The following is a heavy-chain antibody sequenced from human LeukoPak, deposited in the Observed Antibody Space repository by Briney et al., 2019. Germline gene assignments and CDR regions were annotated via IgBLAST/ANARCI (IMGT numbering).Heavy chain of an antibody. CDR1: GCTGIELS. V-gene: IGHV1-24*01. CDR2: FVPEDAET. Sequence: GASVKVSCKLSGCTGIELSMNWVRQAPGKGLEWLGGFVPEDAETVYAQKFQGRVTMTEDTSTDTAYMELSRLTSEDTAVYYCATHTIVGVVTYGFPIWSRGTLVTVSS. J-gene: IGHJ3*02. D-gene: IGHD3-3*01. CDR3: ATHTIVGVVTYGFPI.